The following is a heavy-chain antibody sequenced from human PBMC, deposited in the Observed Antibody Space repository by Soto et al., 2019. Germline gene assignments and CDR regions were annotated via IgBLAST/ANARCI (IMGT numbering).Heavy chain of an antibody. J-gene: IGHJ4*02. CDR1: GFSLSTTGGG. V-gene: IGHV2-5*02. CDR3: ARSLWFGELH. Sequence: QITLKESGPPLVKPTQTLTLTCSFSGFSLSTTGGGVGWIRQSPGKALEWLAIIYWDNDKRYSPSLKSRVTITKDTSKNQVVLTVTNMDPVDTGTYYCARSLWFGELHWGQGALVTVSS. D-gene: IGHD3-10*01. CDR2: IYWDNDK.